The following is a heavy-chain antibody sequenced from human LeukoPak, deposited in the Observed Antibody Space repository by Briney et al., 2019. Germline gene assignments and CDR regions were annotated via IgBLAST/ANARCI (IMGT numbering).Heavy chain of an antibody. CDR3: AKVSVAVAGTVYFDY. CDR2: ISYDGSNK. J-gene: IGHJ4*02. D-gene: IGHD6-19*01. Sequence: GGSLRLSCAASGFTFSSYGMHWVRQAPGKGLEWVAVISYDGSNKYYADSVKGRFTISRDNSKNTLYLQMNSLRAEDTAVYYCAKVSVAVAGTVYFDYWGQGTLVTVSS. CDR1: GFTFSSYG. V-gene: IGHV3-30*18.